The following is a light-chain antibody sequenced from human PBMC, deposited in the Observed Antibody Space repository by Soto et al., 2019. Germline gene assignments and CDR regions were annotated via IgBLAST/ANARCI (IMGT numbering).Light chain of an antibody. CDR3: SSYAGSNNVV. Sequence: QSALTQPPSASGAPGQSVTISCTGTSSGVGVYNYVSWYQQHPGKAPKLLIYEVSKRPSGVPDRFAGSKSGNTASLTVSGLQAEDEADFYCSSYAGSNNVVFVGGTKHTVL. V-gene: IGLV2-8*01. CDR1: SSGVGVYNY. CDR2: EVS. J-gene: IGLJ2*01.